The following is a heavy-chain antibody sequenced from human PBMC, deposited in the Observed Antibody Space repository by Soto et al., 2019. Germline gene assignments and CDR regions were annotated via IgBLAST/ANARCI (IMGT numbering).Heavy chain of an antibody. D-gene: IGHD6-13*01. Sequence: SETLSLTCTVSGGSISSYYWSGIRQPPGKGLEWIGYIYDSGSTNENPSLKSRVTISIDTSKNQYSLKLSSVTAADTAVFYCARGTSSWSWKFDYWGQGILVTVSS. CDR2: IYDSGST. CDR3: ARGTSSWSWKFDY. CDR1: GGSISSYY. V-gene: IGHV4-59*01. J-gene: IGHJ4*02.